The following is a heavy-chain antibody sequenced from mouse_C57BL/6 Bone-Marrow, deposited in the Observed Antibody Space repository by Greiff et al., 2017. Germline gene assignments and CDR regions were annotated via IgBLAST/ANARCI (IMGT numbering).Heavy chain of an antibody. Sequence: EVQVVESGAELVRPGASVKLSCTASGFNIKDDYIHWVKQRPEQGLEWIGWIDPEIGDTEYASKFQGKATITSDTSSNTAYLQLSSLTSDDTAVYYCSSFDGNYFDFWGQGTPLTVAS. J-gene: IGHJ2*01. CDR3: SSFDGNYFDF. CDR1: GFNIKDDY. D-gene: IGHD2-3*01. CDR2: IDPEIGDT. V-gene: IGHV14-4*01.